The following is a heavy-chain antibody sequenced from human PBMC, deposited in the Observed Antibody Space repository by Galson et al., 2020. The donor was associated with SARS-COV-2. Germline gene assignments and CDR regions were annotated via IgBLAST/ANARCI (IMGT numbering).Heavy chain of an antibody. J-gene: IGHJ4*02. D-gene: IGHD3-22*01. CDR1: GYTFSHYL. CDR2: INTYNGNT. CDR3: ARFYYDSRFFDY. V-gene: IGHV1-18*01. Sequence: ASVKVSCKASGYTFSHYLITWVRQAPGQGLEWMGYINTYNGNTDYAPTLRGRVTMTTDTSTSTAYMELRSLRSDDTAEYYCARFYYDSRFFDYWGQGTLVTVSS.